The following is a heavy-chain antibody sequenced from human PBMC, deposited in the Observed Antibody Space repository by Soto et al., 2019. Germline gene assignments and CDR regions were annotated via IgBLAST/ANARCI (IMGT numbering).Heavy chain of an antibody. Sequence: QVQLVQSGAEVKKPGASVTVSCKASGYTFTNYGINWVRHAPGQGLEWMGWISAYSGHTNYAQKLQDRVTMTTDTSTSTAYMELRSLRSDATAVYYCARRPHLADNVELDYWCQGTLVTVAS. CDR1: GYTFTNYG. D-gene: IGHD6-19*01. J-gene: IGHJ4*02. V-gene: IGHV1-18*01. CDR3: ARRPHLADNVELDY. CDR2: ISAYSGHT.